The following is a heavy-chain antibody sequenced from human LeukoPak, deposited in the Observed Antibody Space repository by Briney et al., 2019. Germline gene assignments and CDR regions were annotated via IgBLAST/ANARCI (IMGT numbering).Heavy chain of an antibody. V-gene: IGHV3-7*01. J-gene: IGHJ6*02. CDR2: IKQDGSEK. CDR1: GFTFSSYW. D-gene: IGHD2-2*02. Sequence: GGSLRLSCAASGFTFSSYWMSWVRQAPGKELEWVANIKQDGSEKYYVDSVKGRFTISRDNAKNSLYLQMNSLRAEDTAVYYCARVVPAAIRPRNYGMDVWGQGTTVTVSS. CDR3: ARVVPAAIRPRNYGMDV.